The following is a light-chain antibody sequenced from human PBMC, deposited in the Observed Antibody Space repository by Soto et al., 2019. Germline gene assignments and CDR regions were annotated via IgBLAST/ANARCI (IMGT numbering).Light chain of an antibody. CDR3: SSYTNINTRACV. CDR1: SSDVGGYNY. CDR2: AVS. J-gene: IGLJ1*01. V-gene: IGLV2-14*01. Sequence: QSVLTQPASVSGSPGQSITISCTGTSSDVGGYNYVSWYQQHPGKAPKLMIYAVSNRPSGVSNRFSGSKSGNTASLTISGLQAEDEAEYYCSSYTNINTRACVFGTGTKVTVL.